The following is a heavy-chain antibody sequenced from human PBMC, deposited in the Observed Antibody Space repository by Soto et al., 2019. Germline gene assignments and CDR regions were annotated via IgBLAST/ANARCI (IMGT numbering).Heavy chain of an antibody. CDR1: GGSFSGYY. CDR3: ARPASSGWFGY. CDR2: INHSGST. Sequence: SETLSLTCAVCGGSFSGYYWSWIRQPPGKGLEWIGEINHSGSTNYNPSLKSRVTISVDTSKNQFSLKLSSVTAADTAVYYCARPASSGWFGYWGQGTLVTVSS. V-gene: IGHV4-34*01. J-gene: IGHJ4*02. D-gene: IGHD6-19*01.